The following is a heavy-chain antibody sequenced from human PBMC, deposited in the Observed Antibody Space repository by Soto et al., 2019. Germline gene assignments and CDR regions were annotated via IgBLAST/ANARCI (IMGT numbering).Heavy chain of an antibody. V-gene: IGHV1-69*02. J-gene: IGHJ4*02. CDR3: ARGLTGDYFDY. D-gene: IGHD7-27*01. Sequence: QVQLVQSGAEVKKPGSSVKVSCKASGGTFSSYTISWVRQAPGQGLEWMGRIIPILGIANYAQKFQGRVTITADKSTSTAYMELSRLRSEDTAVYYCARGLTGDYFDYWGQGTLVTVSS. CDR1: GGTFSSYT. CDR2: IIPILGIA.